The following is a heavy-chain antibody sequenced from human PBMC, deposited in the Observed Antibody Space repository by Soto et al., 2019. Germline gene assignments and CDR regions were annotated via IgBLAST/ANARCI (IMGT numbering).Heavy chain of an antibody. Sequence: GGSLRLSCAASGFTFNTYWMDWVRQAPGKGLEWVANINQDGTEVHYGGSVNGRFTISRDNAKNSVYLQMNILTAEDTAVYFCARDRNWYTFESWGQGALVTVSS. D-gene: IGHD2-2*02. CDR1: GFTFNTYW. CDR2: INQDGTEV. J-gene: IGHJ4*02. CDR3: ARDRNWYTFES. V-gene: IGHV3-7*03.